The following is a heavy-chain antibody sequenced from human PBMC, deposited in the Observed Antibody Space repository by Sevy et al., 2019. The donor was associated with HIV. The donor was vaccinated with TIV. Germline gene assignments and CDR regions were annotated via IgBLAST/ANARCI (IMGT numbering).Heavy chain of an antibody. CDR2: ISSSSSYT. Sequence: GGSLRLSCAASVFTFSDYYMSWIRQAPGKGLEWVSYISSSSSYTNYADSVKGRFTISRDNAKNSLYLQMNSLRAEDTAVYYCARDPYYDFWSGYHKGSGMDVWGQGTTVTVSS. D-gene: IGHD3-3*01. CDR1: VFTFSDYY. J-gene: IGHJ6*02. CDR3: ARDPYYDFWSGYHKGSGMDV. V-gene: IGHV3-11*06.